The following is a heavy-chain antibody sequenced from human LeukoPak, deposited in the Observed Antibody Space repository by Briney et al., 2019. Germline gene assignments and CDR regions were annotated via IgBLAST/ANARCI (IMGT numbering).Heavy chain of an antibody. CDR1: GFTFSSYA. CDR2: ISGSGTSA. J-gene: IGHJ3*02. CDR3: AEALGYCSGTTCYFAFDI. Sequence: GGSLRLSCAASGFTFSSYAMSWVRQAPGKGLEWVSAISGSGTSAYYADSVKGRFSISRDNSMNTLYLQLSSLRAEDTALYYCAEALGYCSGTTCYFAFDIWGQGTMVTVSS. D-gene: IGHD2-2*01. V-gene: IGHV3-23*01.